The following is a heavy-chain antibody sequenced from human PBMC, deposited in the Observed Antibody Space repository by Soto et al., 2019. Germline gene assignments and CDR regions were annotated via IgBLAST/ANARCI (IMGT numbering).Heavy chain of an antibody. CDR3: AKEIYYYDSSGYRDAFDM. CDR2: IKQDGSEK. V-gene: IGHV3-7*03. Sequence: AGGSLRLSCAASGLTFSSYWMSWVRQAPGKGLEWVANIKQDGSEKYYVDSVKGRFTISRDNAKKSLYLQMNSLRAEDTALYYYAKEIYYYDSSGYRDAFDMWGQGTMVTVSS. J-gene: IGHJ3*02. CDR1: GLTFSSYW. D-gene: IGHD3-22*01.